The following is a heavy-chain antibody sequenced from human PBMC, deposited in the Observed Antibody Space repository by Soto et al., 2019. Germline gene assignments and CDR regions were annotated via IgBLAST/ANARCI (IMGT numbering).Heavy chain of an antibody. CDR2: ISAHNGNT. CDR3: ARGRYGYY. J-gene: IGHJ4*02. V-gene: IGHV1-18*01. CDR1: GYAFTTYG. Sequence: QVHLVQSGAEVKKPGASVKVSCQASGYAFTTYGITWLRQAPGQGLEWMGWISAHNGNTNYAQKLQGRVTVTRDTSTSTAYMELRSLRSDDTAVYYCARGRYGYYWGQGALVTVSS. D-gene: IGHD1-1*01.